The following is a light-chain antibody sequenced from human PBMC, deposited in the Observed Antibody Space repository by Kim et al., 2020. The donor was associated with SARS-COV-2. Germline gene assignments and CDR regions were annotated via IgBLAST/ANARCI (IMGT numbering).Light chain of an antibody. J-gene: IGLJ2*01. CDR2: DVS. CDR3: CSYAGSYTLVV. Sequence: QSVTISCTGTSSDVGGYNYVSWYKQHPGKAPKLMIYDVSKRPSGVPDRFSGSKSGNTASLTVSGLQAEDEVDYYCCSYAGSYTLVVFGGGTQLTVL. V-gene: IGLV2-11*01. CDR1: SSDVGGYNY.